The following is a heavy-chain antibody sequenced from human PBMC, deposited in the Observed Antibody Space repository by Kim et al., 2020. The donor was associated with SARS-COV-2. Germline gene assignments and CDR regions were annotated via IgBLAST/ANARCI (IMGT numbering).Heavy chain of an antibody. CDR1: GGTFSSYA. J-gene: IGHJ5*02. CDR3: ARGFRRELTSDYHWFDP. V-gene: IGHV1-69*13. Sequence: SVKVSCKASGGTFSSYAISWVRQAPGQGLEWMGGIIPIFGTANYAQKFQGRVTITADESTSTAYMELSSLRSEDTAVYYCARGFRRELTSDYHWFDPWGEGTPVTVSS. CDR2: IIPIFGTA. D-gene: IGHD1-26*01.